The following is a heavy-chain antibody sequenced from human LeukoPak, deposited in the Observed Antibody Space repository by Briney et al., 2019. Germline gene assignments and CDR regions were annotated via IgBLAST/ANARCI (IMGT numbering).Heavy chain of an antibody. CDR3: ARALDFWSGYSYNWFDP. Sequence: SETLTLTCTVSGGSISSYYWSWMRQPPGKGLEWLGYFCYSGSTNYNPSLKSRVPIPVYPSKNQFPLTLCSVTAADTAVYYCARALDFWSGYSYNWFDPWGQGTLVTVSS. CDR2: FCYSGST. V-gene: IGHV4-59*01. CDR1: GGSISSYY. D-gene: IGHD3-3*01. J-gene: IGHJ5*02.